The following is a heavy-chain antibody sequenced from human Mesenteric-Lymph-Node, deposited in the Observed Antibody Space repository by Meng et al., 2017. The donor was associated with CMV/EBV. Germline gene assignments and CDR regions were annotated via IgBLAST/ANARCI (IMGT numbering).Heavy chain of an antibody. V-gene: IGHV4-34*01. CDR3: ARERVDYFHSESRYCFDY. J-gene: IGHJ4*02. CDR1: GGSFSGYY. Sequence: SETLSLTCAVYGGSFSGYYWSWIRQPPGKGLEWIGEINHSVSTNYNPSLKSLVTISVDTPKNQFTLRLTSVTAADTAVYYCARERVDYFHSESRYCFDYWGQGALVTVSS. CDR2: INHSVST. D-gene: IGHD3-10*01.